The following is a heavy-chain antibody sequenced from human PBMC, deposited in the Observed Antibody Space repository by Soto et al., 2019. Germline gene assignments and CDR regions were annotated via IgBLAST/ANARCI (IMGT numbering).Heavy chain of an antibody. V-gene: IGHV1-3*01. CDR1: GYTFTSYA. Sequence: GASVKVSCKASGYTFTSYAMHWVRQAPGQRLEWMGWINAGNGNTKYSQKFQGRVTITRDTSASTAYMELSSLRSGDTAVYYCARGYSVVVTAGLYYWGQGTLVTVSS. CDR2: INAGNGNT. CDR3: ARGYSVVVTAGLYY. D-gene: IGHD2-21*02. J-gene: IGHJ4*02.